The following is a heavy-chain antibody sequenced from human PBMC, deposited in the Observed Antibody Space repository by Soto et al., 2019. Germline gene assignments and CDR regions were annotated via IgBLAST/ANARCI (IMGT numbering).Heavy chain of an antibody. D-gene: IGHD3-9*01. Sequence: SGPTLVNPTQTLTLTCTFSGFSLSTSGVGVGWIRQPPGKALEWLALIYWDDDKRYSPSLKSRLTITKNTSKNQVVLTMTNMDPVDTATYYCAHSALRYFDWLLSEYFDYWGQGTLVTVSS. J-gene: IGHJ4*02. V-gene: IGHV2-5*02. CDR1: GFSLSTSGVG. CDR2: IYWDDDK. CDR3: AHSALRYFDWLLSEYFDY.